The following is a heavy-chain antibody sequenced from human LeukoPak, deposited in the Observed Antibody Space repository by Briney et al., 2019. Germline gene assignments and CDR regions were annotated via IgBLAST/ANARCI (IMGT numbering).Heavy chain of an antibody. V-gene: IGHV3-30*03. D-gene: IGHD1-20*01. CDR2: ISYDGSSK. CDR1: GFTFSNYG. Sequence: GGSLRLSCAASGFTFSNYGIHWVRQAPGKGLEWVALISYDGSSKYYADSVKGRFTISRDNSKNTLYLQMNSLRAEDTAVYYCARGRGDNWNYVDYWGQGTLVTVSS. J-gene: IGHJ4*02. CDR3: ARGRGDNWNYVDY.